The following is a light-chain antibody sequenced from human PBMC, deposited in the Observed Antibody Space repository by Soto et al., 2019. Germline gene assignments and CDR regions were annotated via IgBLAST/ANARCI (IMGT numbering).Light chain of an antibody. CDR3: QQRSNWPPT. CDR2: DAS. V-gene: IGKV3-11*01. J-gene: IGKJ1*01. Sequence: EIVFTQSPATLSLSPGERLTLSCRASQSVSSYLAWYQQKPGQAPRLLIYDASNRDTGIPARFSGSGSGTDCTLTISRLEPEDFSVYYCQQRSNWPPTFGQGTKVDIK. CDR1: QSVSSY.